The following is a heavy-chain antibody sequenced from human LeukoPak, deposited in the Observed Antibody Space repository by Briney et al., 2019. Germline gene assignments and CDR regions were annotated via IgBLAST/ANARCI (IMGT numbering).Heavy chain of an antibody. CDR2: INTDGSST. J-gene: IGHJ5*02. CDR3: ARELRAFRGTSPTNWFDP. D-gene: IGHD2-2*01. CDR1: GFTFSEYY. V-gene: IGHV3-74*01. Sequence: PGGSLRLSCAASGFTFSEYYMSWIRQAPGHGLVWVSRINTDGSSTSYADSVKGRFTISRDNAKNTLYLQMNSLRAEDTAVYYCARELRAFRGTSPTNWFDPWGQGTLVTVSS.